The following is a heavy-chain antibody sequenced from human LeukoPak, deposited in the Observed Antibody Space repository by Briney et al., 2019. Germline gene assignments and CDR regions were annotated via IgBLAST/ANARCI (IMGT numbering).Heavy chain of an antibody. Sequence: SETLSLTCSVSGGSISYYYWSWIRQFPGKGLEWIGYISDGESPDYNPSLQSRVTIYVDSSKNQFFLNLTSVTAADTAVYYCAQDRFSFVHWGQGTLVTVSS. V-gene: IGHV4-59*01. CDR1: GGSISYYY. CDR3: AQDRFSFVH. CDR2: ISDGESP. J-gene: IGHJ1*01. D-gene: IGHD2-2*01.